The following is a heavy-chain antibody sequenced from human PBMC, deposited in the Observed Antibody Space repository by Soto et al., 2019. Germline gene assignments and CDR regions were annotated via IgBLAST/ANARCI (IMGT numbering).Heavy chain of an antibody. CDR1: GYSFTSYW. V-gene: IGHV5-51*01. CDR3: ARHRRKLAAAGPFDY. Sequence: GESLKISCKGSGYSFTSYWIGWVRQMPGKGLEWMGIIYPGDSDTRYSPSFQGQVTISADKSISTAYLQWSSLKASDTAMYYCARHRRKLAAAGPFDYWGQGTLVTVS. CDR2: IYPGDSDT. D-gene: IGHD6-13*01. J-gene: IGHJ4*02.